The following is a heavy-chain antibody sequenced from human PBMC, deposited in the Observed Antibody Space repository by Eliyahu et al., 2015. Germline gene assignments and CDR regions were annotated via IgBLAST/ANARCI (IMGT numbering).Heavy chain of an antibody. D-gene: IGHD3-22*01. V-gene: IGHV1-8*01. CDR3: ARVRDSSGYYYFTRGSDFQH. Sequence: QVQLVQSGAEVKKPGASVKVSCKASGYTFTSYDINWVRQATGQGLEWMGWMNPNSGNTGYAQKFQGRVTMTRNTSISTAYMELSSLRSEDTAVYYCARVRDSSGYYYFTRGSDFQHWGQGTLVTVSS. CDR1: GYTFTSYD. J-gene: IGHJ1*01. CDR2: MNPNSGNT.